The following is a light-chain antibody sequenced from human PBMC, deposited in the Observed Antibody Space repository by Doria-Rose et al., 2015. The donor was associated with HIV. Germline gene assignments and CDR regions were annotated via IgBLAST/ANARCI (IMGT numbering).Light chain of an antibody. V-gene: IGKV3-20*01. CDR3: HQYGTSWT. CDR2: DAS. J-gene: IGKJ1*01. Sequence: DIVLTQSPGTLSLSPGERATLSCRASQRVKSSYLAWYQQKPGQAPRLLIYDASTRATGIPDRFSGSGSGTDFTLTISRLEPEDFALYYCHQYGTSWTFGQGTKVEI. CDR1: QRVKSSY.